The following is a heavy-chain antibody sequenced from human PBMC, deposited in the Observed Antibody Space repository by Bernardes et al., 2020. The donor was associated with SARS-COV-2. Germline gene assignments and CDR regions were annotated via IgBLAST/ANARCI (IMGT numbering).Heavy chain of an antibody. CDR2: FDPEDGET. V-gene: IGHV1-24*01. Sequence: ASMKVSCKVSGYTLTELSMHWVRQAPGQGLEWMGGFDPEDGETIYAQKFQGRVTMTEDTSTDTAYMELSSLRSEDTAVYYCATGFGYYGSRSLLYWGQGTLVTVSS. J-gene: IGHJ4*02. CDR3: ATGFGYYGSRSLLY. CDR1: GYTLTELS. D-gene: IGHD3-10*01.